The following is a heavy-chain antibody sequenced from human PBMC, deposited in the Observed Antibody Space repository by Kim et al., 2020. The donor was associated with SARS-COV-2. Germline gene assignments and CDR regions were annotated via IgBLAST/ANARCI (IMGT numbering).Heavy chain of an antibody. CDR3: ARVRDPIDY. Sequence: ASVKVSCKASGYTFTTYGIHWVRQAPGQGLEWMGWIDTSTGNPTYAQGFTGRFVFSLDTSVNMAYLQIRNLKAADTAVYYCARVRDPIDYWGQGTLVTVSS. CDR1: GYTFTTYG. CDR2: IDTSTGNP. V-gene: IGHV7-4-1*04. J-gene: IGHJ4*02.